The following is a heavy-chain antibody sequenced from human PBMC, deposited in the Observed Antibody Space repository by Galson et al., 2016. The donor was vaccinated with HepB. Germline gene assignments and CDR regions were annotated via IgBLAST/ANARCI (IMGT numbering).Heavy chain of an antibody. D-gene: IGHD2-2*01. CDR1: GFTFSNAW. CDR3: TTGHCRTSGCYGDY. Sequence: SLRLSCAASGFTFSNAWMSWVRQAPGKGPEWVGRIKSKTDGETTAYAAPVKGRFTISRDDSKNTLSPQMNSLKTEDTAVYYCTTGHCRTSGCYGDYWGQGTLSPSPQ. V-gene: IGHV3-15*01. CDR2: IKSKTDGETT. J-gene: IGHJ4*02.